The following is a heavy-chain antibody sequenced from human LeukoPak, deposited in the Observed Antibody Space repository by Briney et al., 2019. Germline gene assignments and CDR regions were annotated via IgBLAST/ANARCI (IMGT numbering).Heavy chain of an antibody. CDR1: GGSFSGYY. J-gene: IGHJ5*02. D-gene: IGHD6-13*01. CDR2: INHSGST. Sequence: SETLSLTRAVYGGSFSGYYWSWIRQPPGKGLEGIGEINHSGSTNYNPSLKRRVTISVDTSKNQFSLKLSSVTAADTAVYYCARGYSSSWYGNWFDPGGQGTLVTVSS. V-gene: IGHV4-34*01. CDR3: ARGYSSSWYGNWFDP.